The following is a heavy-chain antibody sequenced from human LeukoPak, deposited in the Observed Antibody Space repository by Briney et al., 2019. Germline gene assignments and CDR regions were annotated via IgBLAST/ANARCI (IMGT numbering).Heavy chain of an antibody. Sequence: GGSLRLSCRTSGFTFSDSALSWVRQAPGQGLEWVCLIRNRAYGGTTEYAASVQGRFTISRDDSKSIAYLQMNSLKTEDTAVYYCTRDINPTVAVAGYYFDSWGQGTLVTVSS. V-gene: IGHV3-49*04. CDR2: IRNRAYGGTT. D-gene: IGHD6-19*01. J-gene: IGHJ4*02. CDR1: GFTFSDSA. CDR3: TRDINPTVAVAGYYFDS.